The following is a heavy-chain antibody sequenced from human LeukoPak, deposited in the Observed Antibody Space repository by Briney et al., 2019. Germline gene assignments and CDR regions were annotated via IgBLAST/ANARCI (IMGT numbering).Heavy chain of an antibody. D-gene: IGHD2-15*01. J-gene: IGHJ6*03. CDR1: VYTFTSYD. CDR2: MDPNSGNT. CDR3: ARTGVAATRGYYYYYYMDV. V-gene: IGHV1-8*01. Sequence: ASVKVSCKASVYTFTSYDINWVRQATGQGLEWMGWMDPNSGNTGYAQKFQGRVTMTRNTSISTAYMELSSLRSEDTAVYFCARTGVAATRGYYYYYYMDVWGKGTTVTVSS.